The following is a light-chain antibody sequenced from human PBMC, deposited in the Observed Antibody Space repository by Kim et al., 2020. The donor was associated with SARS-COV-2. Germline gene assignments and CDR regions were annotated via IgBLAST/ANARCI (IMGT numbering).Light chain of an antibody. V-gene: IGLV3-1*01. CDR2: QDT. CDR3: QAWDNSTFV. CDR1: KLGDKY. J-gene: IGLJ1*01. Sequence: SSELTQPPSVSVSPGQTASITCSGDKLGDKYACWYQQKPGQSPVLVIYQDTKRPSGIPERFSGSNSGNTATLTISGTQAMDEADYYCQAWDNSTFVFGTGTKVTVL.